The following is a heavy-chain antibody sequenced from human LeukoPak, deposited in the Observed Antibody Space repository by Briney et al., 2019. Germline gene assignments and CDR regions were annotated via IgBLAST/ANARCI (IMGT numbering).Heavy chain of an antibody. CDR1: GFTFSTYS. V-gene: IGHV3-21*01. J-gene: IGHJ4*02. CDR2: ISSSSSYI. Sequence: GGSLRLSCAASGFTFSTYSMNWVRQAPGKGLEWVSSISSSSSYIYYADSVEGRFTISRDNAKNSLYLQMNSLRAEDTAVYYCARDLSDDGPIWAYWGQGTLVTVSS. D-gene: IGHD3-16*01. CDR3: ARDLSDDGPIWAY.